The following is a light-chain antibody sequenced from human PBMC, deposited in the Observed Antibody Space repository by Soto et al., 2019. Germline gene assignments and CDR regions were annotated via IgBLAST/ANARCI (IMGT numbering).Light chain of an antibody. J-gene: IGKJ1*01. Sequence: EIVMTQSPATLSVSPGERATLSCRASQSVSSNLAWYQQNPGQAPRLLIYGASTRATGIPARFSGSGSGTEFTLTISILQSEDFAVYYCQQYNNWPPWTFGQGTKVEIK. CDR2: GAS. V-gene: IGKV3-15*01. CDR3: QQYNNWPPWT. CDR1: QSVSSN.